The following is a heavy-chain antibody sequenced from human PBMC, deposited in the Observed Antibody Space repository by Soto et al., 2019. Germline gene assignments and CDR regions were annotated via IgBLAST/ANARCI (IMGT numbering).Heavy chain of an antibody. J-gene: IGHJ5*02. D-gene: IGHD2-15*01. CDR1: GGSIRRRCYY. CDR3: ASSGGPEGDWFDP. V-gene: IGHV4-31*02. Sequence: SETLSLTCSVSGGSIRRRCYYWSWIRQRPGEGLEWIGFVYYSGITDYNPSLKSRVTISADTSKNQFSLSLYSVTAADTAVYYCASSGGPEGDWFDPWGQGILVTVSS. CDR2: VYYSGIT.